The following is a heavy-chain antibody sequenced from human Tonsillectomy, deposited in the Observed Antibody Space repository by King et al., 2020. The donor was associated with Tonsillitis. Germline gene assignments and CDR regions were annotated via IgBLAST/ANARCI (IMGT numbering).Heavy chain of an antibody. J-gene: IGHJ3*02. Sequence: QLVQSGAEVKKPGASVKVSCKASGYTFTSYGISWVRQAPGQGLEWMGWISAYNGNTNYAQKLQGRVTMTTDTSTSTAYMELRSLSSDDTAVYYCASGLDIVVVPAANDAFDIWGQGTMVTVSS. CDR2: ISAYNGNT. CDR3: ASGLDIVVVPAANDAFDI. D-gene: IGHD2-2*03. V-gene: IGHV1-18*01. CDR1: GYTFTSYG.